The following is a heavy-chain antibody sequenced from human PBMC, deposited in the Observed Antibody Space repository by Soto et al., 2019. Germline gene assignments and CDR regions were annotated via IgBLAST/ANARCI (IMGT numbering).Heavy chain of an antibody. J-gene: IGHJ4*02. CDR3: ARKFTVTTGFDY. Sequence: PSETLSLTCTVSGGSISGYYWSWIRQPPGKGLEWIGYIYYSGSTNYNPSLKSRVTISVDTSKNQFSLKLSSVTAADAAVYYCARKFTVTTGFDYWGQGTLVTVSS. CDR1: GGSISGYY. D-gene: IGHD4-4*01. CDR2: IYYSGST. V-gene: IGHV4-59*12.